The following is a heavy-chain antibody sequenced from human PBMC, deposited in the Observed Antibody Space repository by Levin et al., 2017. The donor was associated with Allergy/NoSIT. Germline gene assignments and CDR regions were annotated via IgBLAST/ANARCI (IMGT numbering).Heavy chain of an antibody. J-gene: IGHJ3*01. CDR3: AKSRRLALRFDAFDL. CDR1: GYTFTSYW. Sequence: GESLKISCKGSGYTFTSYWIGWVRQMPGKGLEWMAIIYPSDSDTRYSPSFQGRVTISADKSISTPYLQWSSLRTSDTAMYYCAKSRRLALRFDAFDLWGQGTVGTGSP. D-gene: IGHD5-24*01. CDR2: IYPSDSDT. V-gene: IGHV5-51*01.